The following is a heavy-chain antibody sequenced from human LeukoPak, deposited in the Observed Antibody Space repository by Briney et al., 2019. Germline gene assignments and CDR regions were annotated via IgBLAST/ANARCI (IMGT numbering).Heavy chain of an antibody. V-gene: IGHV3-43*02. D-gene: IGHD6-19*01. CDR3: AKDMAYSSGWYGIDY. Sequence: GGSLRLSCAASGFTFDDYAMHWVRHAPGKGLEWVSLIGGDGGSTHYADSVKGRFTISRDNSKNSLYLQMNSLRTEDTALYYCAKDMAYSSGWYGIDYWGQGTLVTVSS. CDR1: GFTFDDYA. J-gene: IGHJ4*02. CDR2: IGGDGGST.